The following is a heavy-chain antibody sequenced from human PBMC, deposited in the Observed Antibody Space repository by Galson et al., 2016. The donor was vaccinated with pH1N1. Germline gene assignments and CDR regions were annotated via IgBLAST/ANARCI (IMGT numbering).Heavy chain of an antibody. CDR2: ISSSSSYI. Sequence: SLRLSCAASGFTFSRYSMNWVRQAPGKGLEWVSSISSSSSYIYYADSVKGRFIISRDNAKNSLYLQMNSLRAEDTAVYYCARDQAIELSDAFDIWGQGTMVTVSS. CDR3: ARDQAIELSDAFDI. J-gene: IGHJ3*02. V-gene: IGHV3-21*01. CDR1: GFTFSRYS. D-gene: IGHD1-7*01.